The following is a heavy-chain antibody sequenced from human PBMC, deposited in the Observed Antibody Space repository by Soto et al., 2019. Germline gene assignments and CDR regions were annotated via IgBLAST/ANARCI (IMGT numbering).Heavy chain of an antibody. J-gene: IGHJ4*02. CDR3: ARGEGLVLMFYYFEY. CDR2: VSSGGTTI. V-gene: IGHV3-11*01. CDR1: GFTFSDYY. Sequence: GGSLRLSCAASGFTFSDYYMSWIRQAPGKGLEWVSYVSSGGTTIYYAESVKGRFTISRDNAKNSLYLQMNSLRGDDTAVYYCARGEGLVLMFYYFEYWGQGALVTVSS. D-gene: IGHD2-8*01.